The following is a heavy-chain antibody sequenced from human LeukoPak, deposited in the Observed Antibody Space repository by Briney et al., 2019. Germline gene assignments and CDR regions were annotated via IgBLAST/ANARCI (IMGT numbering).Heavy chain of an antibody. D-gene: IGHD6-13*01. CDR3: ARVREGWQQLVRGGFDY. V-gene: IGHV4-59*01. Sequence: SETLSLTCTVSGGSISSYYWSWIRQPPGKGLEWIGYIYYSGSTNYNPSLKSRVTISVDTSKNQFSLKLSSVTAADTAVYYCARVREGWQQLVRGGFDYWGQGTLVTVSS. CDR1: GGSISSYY. CDR2: IYYSGST. J-gene: IGHJ4*02.